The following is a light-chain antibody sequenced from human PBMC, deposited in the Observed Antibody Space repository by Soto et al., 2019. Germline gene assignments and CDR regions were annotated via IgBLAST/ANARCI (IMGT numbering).Light chain of an antibody. CDR3: SSYTSDNRDYV. Sequence: VLTQPASVSGSPGQSITISCTGTSSDVGAYTSVSWYQQHPGKAPKLIIYEVSNRPPGVSTRFSGSKSASTASLTISGLQAEDEAHYYCSSYTSDNRDYVFGTGTKVTVL. V-gene: IGLV2-14*01. CDR2: EVS. J-gene: IGLJ1*01. CDR1: SSDVGAYTS.